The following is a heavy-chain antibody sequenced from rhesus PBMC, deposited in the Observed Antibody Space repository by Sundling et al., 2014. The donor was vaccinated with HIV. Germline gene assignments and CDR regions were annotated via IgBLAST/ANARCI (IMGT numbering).Heavy chain of an antibody. D-gene: IGHD5-42*01. Sequence: EVQLVESGGGVVQPGGSLRLSCAASGFTFDDYAMHWVRQAPGKGLEWVSGISWDGDSTYYADSVKGRFTISRDNAKNSLYLQMDSLRAEDTALYYCARDRDIVGTVYPDYGLDSWGQGVVVTVSS. CDR1: GFTFDDYA. CDR2: ISWDGDST. J-gene: IGHJ6*01. V-gene: IGHV3-67*01. CDR3: ARDRDIVGTVYPDYGLDS.